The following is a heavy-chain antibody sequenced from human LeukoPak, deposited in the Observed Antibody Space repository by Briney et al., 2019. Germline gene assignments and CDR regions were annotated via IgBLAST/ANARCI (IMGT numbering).Heavy chain of an antibody. CDR1: GFTFSSYG. CDR2: IRYDGSHK. D-gene: IGHD3-22*01. J-gene: IGHJ4*02. Sequence: GGSLRLSCAASGFTFSSYGMHWVRQAPGKGLEWVAFIRYDGSHKYYAGSVKGRFTISRDNSKNTLYLQMNSLRAEDTAVYYCAKYYYDSSGYFTFGYWGQGTLVTVSS. V-gene: IGHV3-30*02. CDR3: AKYYYDSSGYFTFGY.